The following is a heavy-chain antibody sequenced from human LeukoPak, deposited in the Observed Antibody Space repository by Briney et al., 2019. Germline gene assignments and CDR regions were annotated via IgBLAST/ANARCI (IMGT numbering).Heavy chain of an antibody. Sequence: SETLSLTCAVYGGSFSGYYWSWIRQPPGKGLEWIGEINHSGSTNYNPSLKSRVTISVDTSKNQFSLKLSSVTAADTAVYYCARRGRGRDYWGQGTLVTVSS. V-gene: IGHV4-34*01. CDR1: GGSFSGYY. CDR3: ARRGRGRDY. D-gene: IGHD2-15*01. J-gene: IGHJ4*02. CDR2: INHSGST.